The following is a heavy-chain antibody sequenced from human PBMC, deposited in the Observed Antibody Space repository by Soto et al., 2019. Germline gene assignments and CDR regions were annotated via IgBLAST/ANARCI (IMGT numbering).Heavy chain of an antibody. V-gene: IGHV3-23*01. CDR3: ASAAPDDFWRGDHGLSGY. CDR2: ISVSGCST. Sequence: PGGSLRLSCAASGFTFSSYAMRCVSQAPGKWLEWVSGISVSGCSTYYAHSVKGRFTISRDNSKNTMYLQTNSLRAEDTAVYYLASAAPDDFWRGDHGLSGYGGQGTLVNVST. D-gene: IGHD3-3*01. J-gene: IGHJ4*02. CDR1: GFTFSSYA.